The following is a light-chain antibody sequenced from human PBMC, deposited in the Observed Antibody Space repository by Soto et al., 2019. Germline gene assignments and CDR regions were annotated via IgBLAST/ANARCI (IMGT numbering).Light chain of an antibody. V-gene: IGLV7-46*01. CDR2: DTS. Sequence: QDVVTQEPSLTVSPGGTVTLTCGSSTGDVTSGHYPYWFQQKPGQAPRTLIYDTSNKHSWTPARFSGSLLGGKAALTLSGAQPEDEAEYYCLLSDGGARPVFGGGTQLTVL. J-gene: IGLJ7*01. CDR1: TGDVTSGHY. CDR3: LLSDGGARPV.